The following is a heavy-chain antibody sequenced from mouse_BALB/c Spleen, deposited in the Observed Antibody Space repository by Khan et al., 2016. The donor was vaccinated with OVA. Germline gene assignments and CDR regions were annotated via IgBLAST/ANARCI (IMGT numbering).Heavy chain of an antibody. J-gene: IGHJ3*01. V-gene: IGHV1-9*01. Sequence: QVQLQQSGGDLMKPGASVKISCKATGYIFSSYWIEWVKQRPGHGLEWIGQIFPGSVSTTYNEKFKGKATFTADTSSNTAYMQLSSLTFEDPAVYYCARGGYGGFAYWGQGTLVTVSA. D-gene: IGHD2-2*01. CDR2: IFPGSVST. CDR3: ARGGYGGFAY. CDR1: GYIFSSYW.